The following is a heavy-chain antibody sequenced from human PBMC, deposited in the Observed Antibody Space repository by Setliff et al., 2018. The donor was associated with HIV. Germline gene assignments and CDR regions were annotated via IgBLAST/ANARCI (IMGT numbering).Heavy chain of an antibody. J-gene: IGHJ6*03. Sequence: GASVKVSCKASGYTFTSYVMHWVRQAPGQRLEWMGWINAGNGNTKYSQKFRGRVTFTRDTSASTAYMELSSLRSEDTAVYYCAREGKFRYYYYMDVWGKGTTVTVSS. V-gene: IGHV1-3*01. CDR2: INAGNGNT. D-gene: IGHD3-10*01. CDR1: GYTFTSYV. CDR3: AREGKFRYYYYMDV.